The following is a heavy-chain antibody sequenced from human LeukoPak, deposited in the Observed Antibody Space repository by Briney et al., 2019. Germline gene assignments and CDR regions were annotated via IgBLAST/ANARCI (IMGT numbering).Heavy chain of an antibody. J-gene: IGHJ4*02. D-gene: IGHD6-13*01. CDR3: AREPERIAALGY. Sequence: ASVKVSCKASGGTFSSYAISWVRQAPGQGLEWMGGIIPIFGTANYAQKFQGRVTMTRDTSTSTVYMELSSLRSEDTAVYYCAREPERIAALGYWGQGTLVTVSS. V-gene: IGHV1-69*05. CDR2: IIPIFGTA. CDR1: GGTFSSYA.